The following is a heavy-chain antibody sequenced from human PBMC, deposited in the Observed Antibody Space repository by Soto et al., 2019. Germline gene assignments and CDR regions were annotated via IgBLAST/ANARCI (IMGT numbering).Heavy chain of an antibody. CDR1: GFTFSSYA. CDR3: ARGSKDYYGLDV. V-gene: IGHV3-33*01. J-gene: IGHJ6*02. CDR2: IWYDGSKK. Sequence: GGSLRLSCAASGFTFSSYAMHWVRQAPGKGLEWVAVIWYDGSKKYYADSVKGRFTISRDNSNNTLCLQMNSLRAEDTAVYYCARGSKDYYGLDVWGQGTTVTVSS.